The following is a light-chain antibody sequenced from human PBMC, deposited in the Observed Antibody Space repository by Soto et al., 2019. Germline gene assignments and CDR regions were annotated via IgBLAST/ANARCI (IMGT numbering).Light chain of an antibody. CDR2: ETT. Sequence: QAVVTQEPSLTVSPGGTVTLTCGSSTGDVTSGRSPYWFQKKPGQAPRTLIYETTKKHSWTPARFSGSLLGGQAALTLSGAQPEDEADYFCLLSFPGALRIFGGGTKLTVL. CDR3: LLSFPGALRI. V-gene: IGLV7-46*01. CDR1: TGDVTSGRS. J-gene: IGLJ2*01.